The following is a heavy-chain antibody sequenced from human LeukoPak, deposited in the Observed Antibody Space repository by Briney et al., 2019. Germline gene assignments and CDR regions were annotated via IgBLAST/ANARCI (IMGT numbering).Heavy chain of an antibody. J-gene: IGHJ6*03. CDR1: GFTFSSYS. Sequence: GGSLRLSCAASGFTFSSYSMNWVRQAPGKGLEWDSSISSSSSYIYYADSVKGRFTISRDNAKNSLYLQMNSLRADDTAVYYCARDGGYYYYYYMDVWGKGTTVTVSS. CDR3: ARDGGYYYYYYMDV. CDR2: ISSSSSYI. V-gene: IGHV3-21*01.